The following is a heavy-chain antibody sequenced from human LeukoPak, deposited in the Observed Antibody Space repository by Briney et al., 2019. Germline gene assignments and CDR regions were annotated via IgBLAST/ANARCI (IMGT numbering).Heavy chain of an antibody. CDR1: GGSISASPYY. CDR2: VYNSGST. D-gene: IGHD3-10*01. CDR3: ARHQTHGSGSFDP. J-gene: IGHJ5*02. V-gene: IGHV4-39*01. Sequence: PSETLSLTCTVSGGSISASPYYWGWIRQPPGKGLEWTGSVYNSGSTYYNPSLKSRVSTSVDTSKDQFSLKLSSVTAADTAVYYCARHQTHGSGSFDPWGQGILVTVSS.